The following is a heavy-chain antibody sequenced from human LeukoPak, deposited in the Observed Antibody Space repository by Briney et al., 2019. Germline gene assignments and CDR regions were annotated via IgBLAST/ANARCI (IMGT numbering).Heavy chain of an antibody. CDR3: ARDKGEFVVPAAPDY. CDR1: GFTFSSYS. CDR2: ISSSSSYI. J-gene: IGHJ4*02. V-gene: IGHV3-21*01. D-gene: IGHD2-2*01. Sequence: GGSLRLSCAASGFTFSSYSMNWVRQAPGKGLEWVSSISSSSSYISYADSVKGRFTISRDNAKNSLYLQMNSLRAEDSAVYYCARDKGEFVVPAAPDYWGQGTLVTVSS.